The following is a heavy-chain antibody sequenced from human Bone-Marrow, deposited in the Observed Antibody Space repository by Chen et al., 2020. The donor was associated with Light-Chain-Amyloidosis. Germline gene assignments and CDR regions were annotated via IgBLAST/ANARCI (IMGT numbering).Heavy chain of an antibody. D-gene: IGHD3-9*01. CDR2: IDWDGDK. CDR3: ARMSFFETSDALDV. J-gene: IGHJ3*01. CDR1: GFSLSSNGMR. V-gene: IGHV2-70*04. Sequence: QVTVKESGPALVKPTQTLTLTCTFSGFSLSSNGMRLNWIRQPPGKALEWLARIDWDGDKYYTPSLETRLTISKDPSKNQVVLTMTNMDPVDTAIYYCARMSFFETSDALDVWGQGTMITVSS.